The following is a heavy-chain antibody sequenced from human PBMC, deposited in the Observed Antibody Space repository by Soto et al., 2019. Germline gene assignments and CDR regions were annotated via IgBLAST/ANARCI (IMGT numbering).Heavy chain of an antibody. CDR2: IYPGDSDT. D-gene: IGHD5-18*01. CDR1: GYSFTNYW. CDR3: ARTTKSGYRTNWFDP. Sequence: GESLKISCKGSGYSFTNYWIGWVRQMPGKGLEWMGIIYPGDSDTRYSPSFQGQVTISADKSISTAYLQWSSLKASDTAIYYCARTTKSGYRTNWFDPWGQGTLVTVSS. V-gene: IGHV5-51*01. J-gene: IGHJ5*02.